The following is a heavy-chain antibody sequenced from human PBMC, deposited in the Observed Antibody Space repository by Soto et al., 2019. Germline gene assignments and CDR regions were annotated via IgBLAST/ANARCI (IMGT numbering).Heavy chain of an antibody. V-gene: IGHV5-51*01. CDR1: GYTFTNYW. Sequence: GESLKISCKGSGYTFTNYWINWVRQMPGKGLEWMGIIYPGDSDTRYSPSLQGHVTMSVDKSISTAYLQWSSLMASDTAIYYCARSRAGRDPFDYWGQGTLVTVSS. CDR3: ARSRAGRDPFDY. CDR2: IYPGDSDT. J-gene: IGHJ4*02. D-gene: IGHD2-15*01.